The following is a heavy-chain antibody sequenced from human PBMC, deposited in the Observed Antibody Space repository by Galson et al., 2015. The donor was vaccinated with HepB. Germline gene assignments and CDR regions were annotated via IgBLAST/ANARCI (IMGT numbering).Heavy chain of an antibody. J-gene: IGHJ4*02. D-gene: IGHD1-26*01. CDR3: ARLPDTSGWELLMDY. Sequence: QSGAEVKKPGESLKISCKGSGYSFTSYWIGWVRQMPGKGLEWMGIIYPGDSDTRYSPSFQGQVTISADKSISTAYLQWSSLKASDTAMYYCARLPDTSGWELLMDYWGQGTLVTVSS. CDR2: IYPGDSDT. CDR1: GYSFTSYW. V-gene: IGHV5-51*01.